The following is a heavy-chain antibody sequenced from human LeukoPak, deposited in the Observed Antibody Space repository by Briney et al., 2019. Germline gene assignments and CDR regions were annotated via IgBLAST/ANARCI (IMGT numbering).Heavy chain of an antibody. V-gene: IGHV1-18*01. D-gene: IGHD6-13*01. CDR2: ISAYNGNT. CDR3: ARDQGSSWYRSQNLAFDY. J-gene: IGHJ4*02. CDR1: GYTFTNYG. Sequence: ASVKVSCKASGYTFTNYGISWVRQAPGQGLEWLGWISAYNGNTNYAQKLQGRVTMTTDTSTSTAYMELRSLRSDDTAVYYCARDQGSSWYRSQNLAFDYWGQGTLVTVSS.